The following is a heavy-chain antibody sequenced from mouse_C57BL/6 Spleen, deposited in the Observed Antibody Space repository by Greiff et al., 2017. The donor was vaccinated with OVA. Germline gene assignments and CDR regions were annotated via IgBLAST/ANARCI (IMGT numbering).Heavy chain of an antibody. Sequence: EVQLVESGGDLVKPGGSLKLSCAASGFTFSSYGMSWVRQTPDKRLEWVATISSGGSYTYYPDSVKGRFTISRDNAKNTLYLQMSSLKSEDTAMYYCARGYGSSYLLYFDVWGTGTTVTVSS. CDR1: GFTFSSYG. CDR2: ISSGGSYT. CDR3: ARGYGSSYLLYFDV. V-gene: IGHV5-6*01. D-gene: IGHD1-1*01. J-gene: IGHJ1*03.